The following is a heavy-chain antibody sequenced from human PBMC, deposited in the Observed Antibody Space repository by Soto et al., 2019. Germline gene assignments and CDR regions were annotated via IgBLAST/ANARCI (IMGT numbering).Heavy chain of an antibody. CDR1: GGSISSSSYY. D-gene: IGHD6-6*01. CDR3: ARRSSSSPADYYYYYYMDV. CDR2: IYYSGST. J-gene: IGHJ6*03. Sequence: PSETLCLTCTVSGGSISSSSYYWGWIRQPPGKGLEWIGSIYYSGSTYYNPSLKSRVTIYVDTSKNQFSLKLSSVTAADTAVYYCARRSSSSPADYYYYYYMDVWGKGTTVTVSS. V-gene: IGHV4-39*01.